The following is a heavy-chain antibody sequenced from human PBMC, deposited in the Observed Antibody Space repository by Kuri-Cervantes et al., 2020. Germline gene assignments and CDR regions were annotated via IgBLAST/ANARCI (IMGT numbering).Heavy chain of an antibody. CDR3: ARAGPGNTMVRGVITRPRYFDY. J-gene: IGHJ4*02. CDR1: GDSVSSYY. CDR2: IYYSGST. V-gene: IGHV4-59*02. D-gene: IGHD3-10*01. Sequence: ESLKISCTVSGDSVSSYYWSWIRQPPGKGLEWIGYIYYSGSTNYNPSLKSRVTISVDTSKNQFSLKLSSVTAADTAVYYCARAGPGNTMVRGVITRPRYFDYWGQGTLVTVSS.